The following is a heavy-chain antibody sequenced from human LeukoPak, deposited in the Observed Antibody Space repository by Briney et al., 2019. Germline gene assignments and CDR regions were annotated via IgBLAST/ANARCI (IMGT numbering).Heavy chain of an antibody. CDR1: GFSLGTSGVG. D-gene: IGHD2-2*01. CDR3: AHFVVVPAAITFDY. V-gene: IGHV2-5*01. CDR2: IYWNDDK. J-gene: IGHJ4*02. Sequence: SGPTLVKPTQTLTLTCTFSGFSLGTSGVGVGWIRQPPGKALEWLALIYWNDDKRYSPSLKSRLTITKDTSKNQVVLTMTNMDPVGTATYYCAHFVVVPAAITFDYWGQGTLVTVSS.